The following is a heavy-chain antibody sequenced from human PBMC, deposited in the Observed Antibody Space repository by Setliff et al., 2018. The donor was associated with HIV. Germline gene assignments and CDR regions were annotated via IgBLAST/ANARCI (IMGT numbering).Heavy chain of an antibody. CDR1: GGSISSGAYY. V-gene: IGHV4-31*03. J-gene: IGHJ3*02. CDR2: IYYSGST. Sequence: SETLSLTCTVSGGSISSGAYYWSWIRQHPGKGLEWIGYIYYSGSTYYSPSLKSRVTISVETSKNQVSLKLSSVTAADTAVYYCASSHTGYSSSSGAFDIWGQGTMVTVSS. D-gene: IGHD6-6*01. CDR3: ASSHTGYSSSSGAFDI.